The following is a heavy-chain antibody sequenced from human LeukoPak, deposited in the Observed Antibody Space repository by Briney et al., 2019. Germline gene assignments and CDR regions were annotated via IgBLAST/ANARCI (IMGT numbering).Heavy chain of an antibody. CDR1: GFTFSSYA. CDR2: ISGRGHIT. CDR3: AKDTARYCGGDCYPRTPDY. Sequence: GGSLRLSCAASGFTFSSYAMSWVRQAPGKGLEWVSDISGRGHITDYADSVKGRFTISRDNSENTVYLQMNSLRAEDTAVYYCAKDTARYCGGDCYPRTPDYWGQGTLVTVSS. J-gene: IGHJ4*02. V-gene: IGHV3-23*01. D-gene: IGHD2-21*02.